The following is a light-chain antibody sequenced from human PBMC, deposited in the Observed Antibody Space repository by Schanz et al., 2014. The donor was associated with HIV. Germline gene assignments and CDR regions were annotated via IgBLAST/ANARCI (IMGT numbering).Light chain of an antibody. CDR2: KAT. CDR3: QHYDSYPWT. CDR1: QSISSY. V-gene: IGKV1-5*03. Sequence: DIQMTQSPSSLSASVGDRVIITCRASQSISSYLNWYQQKPGKAPKVLIYKATTLESGVPSRFSGSGSGTEFTLTISSLQPDDSATYYCQHYDSYPWTFGQGTKVEI. J-gene: IGKJ1*01.